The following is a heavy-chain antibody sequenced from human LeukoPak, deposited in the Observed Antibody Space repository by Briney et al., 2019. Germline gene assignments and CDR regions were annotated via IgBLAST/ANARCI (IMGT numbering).Heavy chain of an antibody. J-gene: IGHJ4*02. CDR1: GGSISSYY. V-gene: IGHV4-59*01. CDR2: IYYSGST. CDR3: AGSIGYCSGGSCSIDY. Sequence: SETLSLTCTVSGGSISSYYWSWLRQPPGKGLEWIGYIYYSGSTNYNPSLKSRVTISVDTSKNQFSLKLSSVTAADTAVYYCAGSIGYCSGGSCSIDYWGQGTLVTVSS. D-gene: IGHD2-15*01.